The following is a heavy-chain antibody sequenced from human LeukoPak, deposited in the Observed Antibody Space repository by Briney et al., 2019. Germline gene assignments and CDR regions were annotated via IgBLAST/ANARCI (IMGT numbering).Heavy chain of an antibody. D-gene: IGHD6-13*01. Sequence: GGSLRLSCTASGFTFGDYAMSWVREAPGKGLEWVAVISSDGGNKYYADSVRGRFTISRDNSKNGLYLQMNSLRPEDTAIYYCAREGFTSSWLYYYYYMDVWDKGTTVTVSS. CDR1: GFTFGDYA. CDR3: AREGFTSSWLYYYYYMDV. CDR2: ISSDGGNK. V-gene: IGHV3-30*04. J-gene: IGHJ6*03.